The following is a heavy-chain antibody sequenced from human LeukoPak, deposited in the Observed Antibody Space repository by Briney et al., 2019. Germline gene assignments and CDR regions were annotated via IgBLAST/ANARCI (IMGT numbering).Heavy chain of an antibody. V-gene: IGHV4-61*01. CDR2: IYYSGST. CDR3: ARVKRDYHDSSGYEYFDY. J-gene: IGHJ4*02. D-gene: IGHD3-22*01. CDR1: GGSVSTSTYF. Sequence: SETLSLTCTVSGGSVSTSTYFWSWIRQPPGKGLECIGYIYYSGSTNYNPSLKSRVAISIDTSKNQFSLKLSSVTAADTAVYYCARVKRDYHDSSGYEYFDYWGQGTLVTVSS.